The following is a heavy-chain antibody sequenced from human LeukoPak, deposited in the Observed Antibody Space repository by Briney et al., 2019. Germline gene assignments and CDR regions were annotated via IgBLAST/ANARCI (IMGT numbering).Heavy chain of an antibody. CDR1: GFTFSSYE. J-gene: IGHJ6*03. Sequence: PGGSLRLSCAASGFTFSSYEMNWVRQAPGKGLEWVSYISSSGSTLYSADSVKGRFTISRDNAKNSLYLQMNSLRAEDTAVYYCARISVYGTYPYYYYYMDVWGKGTTVTVSS. D-gene: IGHD1-26*01. CDR2: ISSSGSTL. CDR3: ARISVYGTYPYYYYYMDV. V-gene: IGHV3-48*03.